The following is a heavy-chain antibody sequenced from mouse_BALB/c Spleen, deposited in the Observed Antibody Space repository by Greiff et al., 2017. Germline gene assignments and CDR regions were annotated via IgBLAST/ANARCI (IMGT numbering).Heavy chain of an antibody. Sequence: EVKLQESGAELVKPGASVKLSCTASGFNIKDTYMHWVKQRPEQGLEWIGRIDPANGNTKYDPKFQGKATITADTSSNTAYLQLSSLTSEDTAVYYCARSDGNFYWYFDVWGAGTTVTVSS. CDR2: IDPANGNT. V-gene: IGHV14-3*02. D-gene: IGHD2-1*01. CDR1: GFNIKDTY. CDR3: ARSDGNFYWYFDV. J-gene: IGHJ1*01.